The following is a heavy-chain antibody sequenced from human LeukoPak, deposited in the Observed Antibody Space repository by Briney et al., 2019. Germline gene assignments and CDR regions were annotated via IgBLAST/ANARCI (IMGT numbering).Heavy chain of an antibody. V-gene: IGHV1-18*01. J-gene: IGHJ4*02. D-gene: IGHD3-22*01. CDR3: ARGFPPRRNYDRNGYYSYYFDH. CDR2: ISGSNGNT. Sequence: ASVKVSCKASGYTFTSYGISWVRQAPGQGLEWMGWISGSNGNTNYAQKLQGRVTMTTDTSTSTAYMEVRSLRSDDTAVYYCARGFPPRRNYDRNGYYSYYFDHWGQGTLVTVSS. CDR1: GYTFTSYG.